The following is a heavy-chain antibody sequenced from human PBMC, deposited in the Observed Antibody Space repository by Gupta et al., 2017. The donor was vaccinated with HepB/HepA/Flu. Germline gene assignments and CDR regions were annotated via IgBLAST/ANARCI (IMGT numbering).Heavy chain of an antibody. CDR2: IYSGGST. J-gene: IGHJ3*02. Sequence: EVQLVESGGGLVQPGGSLRLSCAASGFTVSSNYMSWVRQAPGKGLEWVSVIYSGGSTYDADSVKGRFTISRDNSKNTMYIKMKRLRAEDTAVDDCARDKGAFDIWGQGTMVTVYS. CDR3: ARDKGAFDI. CDR1: GFTVSSNY. V-gene: IGHV3-66*01.